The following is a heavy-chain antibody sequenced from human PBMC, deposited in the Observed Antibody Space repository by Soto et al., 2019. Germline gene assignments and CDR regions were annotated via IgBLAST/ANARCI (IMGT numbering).Heavy chain of an antibody. J-gene: IGHJ4*02. V-gene: IGHV1-69*08. Sequence: QVQLLQSGAEGHKPGSSVKVSCKASGGTFSSYTISWVRQAPAQGLEWMGRIIPILGIANYAQKFQGRVTITADKSTTTAYMELSSMRAEDTAVYYGEKDPGDVGRAAVGAEINYWGQGTLVTVSS. D-gene: IGHD6-13*01. CDR3: EKDPGDVGRAAVGAEINY. CDR1: GGTFSSYT. CDR2: IIPILGIA.